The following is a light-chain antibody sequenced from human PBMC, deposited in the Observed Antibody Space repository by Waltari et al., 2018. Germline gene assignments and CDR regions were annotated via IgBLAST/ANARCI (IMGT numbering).Light chain of an antibody. CDR3: QQYGSSPLYT. V-gene: IGKV3-20*01. CDR2: GAF. CDR1: QSVSSSY. Sequence: EIVLTQSPGTLSLSPGERATLSCRASQSVSSSYLAWYQQKPGQAPRLLIYGAFSRATGIPDRFSGSGSRTDFTLTISRLEPEDCAVYYCQQYGSSPLYTFGQGTKLEIK. J-gene: IGKJ2*01.